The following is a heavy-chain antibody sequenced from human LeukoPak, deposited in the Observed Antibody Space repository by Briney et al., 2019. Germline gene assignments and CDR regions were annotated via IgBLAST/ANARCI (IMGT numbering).Heavy chain of an antibody. CDR2: VDPEDGET. D-gene: IGHD5-18*01. CDR1: GYTFTDYY. CDR3: ATEQLGRGYWFDP. V-gene: IGHV1-69-2*01. Sequence: GASVKVSCKASGYTFTDYYMHWVQQAPGKGLEWMGRVDPEDGETIYAEKFQGRVTITADTSTDTAYMELSSLRSEDTAVYYCATEQLGRGYWFDPWGQGTLVTVSS. J-gene: IGHJ5*02.